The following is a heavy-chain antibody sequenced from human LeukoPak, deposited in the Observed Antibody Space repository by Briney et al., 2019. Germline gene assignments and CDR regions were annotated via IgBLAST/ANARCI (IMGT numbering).Heavy chain of an antibody. CDR1: GFTLSTYW. CDR2: IRSTANGYAT. V-gene: IGHV3-73*01. J-gene: IGHJ4*02. CDR3: TGNYYGSGSYADFDY. Sequence: PGGSLRLSCAASGFTLSTYWMNWVRQAPGKGLEWVGRIRSTANGYATAYAASVKGRFTISRDDSKNTAYLQMDSLKTEDTAVYYCTGNYYGSGSYADFDYWGQGTLVTVSS. D-gene: IGHD3-10*01.